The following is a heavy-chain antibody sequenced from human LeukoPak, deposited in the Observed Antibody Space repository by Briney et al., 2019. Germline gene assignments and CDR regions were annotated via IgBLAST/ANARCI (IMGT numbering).Heavy chain of an antibody. CDR3: ARVRGSYHFDY. Sequence: TTGGSLRLSCAASGFTFSNYAMNWVRQAPGKGLEWVSSITSSSNYIYYADSVKGRFTISRDNAKNSLYLQMNSLRAEDTAVYYCARVRGSYHFDYWGQGTLVTVSS. D-gene: IGHD1-26*01. J-gene: IGHJ4*02. CDR1: GFTFSNYA. CDR2: ITSSSNYI. V-gene: IGHV3-21*01.